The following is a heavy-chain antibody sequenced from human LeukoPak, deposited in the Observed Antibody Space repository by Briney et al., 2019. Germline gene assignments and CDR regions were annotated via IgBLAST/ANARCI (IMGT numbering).Heavy chain of an antibody. V-gene: IGHV3-7*01. J-gene: IGHJ4*02. CDR1: GFTFSSYW. CDR3: ARSRRTYCGGDCYPFDY. CDR2: IKQDGSEK. D-gene: IGHD2-21*02. Sequence: GSLRLSCAASGFTFSSYWMSWVRQAPGKGLEWVANIKQDGSEKYYVDSVKGRFTISTDNAKNSLYLQMNSLRAEDTAVYYCARSRRTYCGGDCYPFDYWGQGTLVTVSS.